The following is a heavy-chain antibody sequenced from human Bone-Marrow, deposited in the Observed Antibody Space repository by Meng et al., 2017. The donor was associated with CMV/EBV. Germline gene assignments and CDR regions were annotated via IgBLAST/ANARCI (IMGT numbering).Heavy chain of an antibody. Sequence: CSGFSLSISGLGVGWVRQPPGKALEWLALIYWDDDTRYSPSLKSRLTITKDSFRKQVVLQMTNMDPADTATYYCARTSRGYGGSYLHWGQGTLVTVSS. D-gene: IGHD1-26*01. CDR2: IYWDDDT. J-gene: IGHJ4*02. V-gene: IGHV2-5*02. CDR1: GFSLSISGLG. CDR3: ARTSRGYGGSYLH.